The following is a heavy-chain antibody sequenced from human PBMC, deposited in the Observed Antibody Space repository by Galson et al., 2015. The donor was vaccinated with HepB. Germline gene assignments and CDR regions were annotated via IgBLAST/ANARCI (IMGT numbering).Heavy chain of an antibody. V-gene: IGHV1-69*13. CDR2: IIPIFGTA. Sequence: SVKVSCKASGGTFSSYAISWVRQAPGQGLEWMGGIIPIFGTANYAQKFQGRVTITADESTSTAYMELSSLRSEDTAVYYCARELREHRYYYYYMDVWGKGTTVTVSS. CDR3: ARELREHRYYYYYMDV. CDR1: GGTFSSYA. J-gene: IGHJ6*03. D-gene: IGHD4-17*01.